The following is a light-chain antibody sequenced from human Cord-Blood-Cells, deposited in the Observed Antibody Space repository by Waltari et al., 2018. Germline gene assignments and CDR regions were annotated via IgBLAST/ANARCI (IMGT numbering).Light chain of an antibody. J-gene: IGKJ1*01. CDR1: QSISSW. CDR2: KAS. Sequence: DIQMTQSPSTLSASVGDRVTITCRASQSISSWLAWYQQKPGKAPKLLIYKASSLESGXPSRXSGSGSXTEFTLTISSLQPDDFATYYCXXYXXYWTXGXGTKVXXK. V-gene: IGKV1-5*03. CDR3: XXYXXYWT.